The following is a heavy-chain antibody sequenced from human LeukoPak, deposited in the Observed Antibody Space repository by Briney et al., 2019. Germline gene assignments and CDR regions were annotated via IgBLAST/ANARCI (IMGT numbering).Heavy chain of an antibody. D-gene: IGHD2-2*01. J-gene: IGHJ6*03. V-gene: IGHV3-30*01. CDR3: AREGLAMLIYYYVDV. CDR2: ISYDGSNK. CDR1: GFTFSSYA. Sequence: GRSLRLSCAASGFTFSSYAMHWVRQAPGKGLEWVAVISYDGSNKYYADSVKGRFTISRDNSKNTLYLQMNSLRAEDTAVYYCAREGLAMLIYYYVDVWGKGTTVTVSS.